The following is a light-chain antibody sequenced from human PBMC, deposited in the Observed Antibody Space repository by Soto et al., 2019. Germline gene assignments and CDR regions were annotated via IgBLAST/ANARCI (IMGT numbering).Light chain of an antibody. Sequence: MQMTQSPSSVSASVGDRVTITCRASQGISGWLAWYQQKPGKAPKLLTYATSTLQSGVPPRFSGSASGTDFTLTISSLQPEDFATYYCLQSSNFPPLTFGGGTKVEIK. CDR3: LQSSNFPPLT. V-gene: IGKV1-12*01. CDR1: QGISGW. J-gene: IGKJ4*01. CDR2: ATS.